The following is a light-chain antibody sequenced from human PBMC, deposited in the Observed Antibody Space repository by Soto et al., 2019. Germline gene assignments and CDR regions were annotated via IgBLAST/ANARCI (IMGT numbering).Light chain of an antibody. V-gene: IGKV3-15*01. CDR2: GAS. CDR3: QQYNNGPLT. Sequence: EIVMTQSPATLSVSPGERATLSCRASQSVSSNLAWYQQKPGQAPRLLIYGASTRATGIPARFSGSGSGTEFTLTISSLQSEDVAVYDCQQYNNGPLTFGPGTKVDIK. J-gene: IGKJ3*01. CDR1: QSVSSN.